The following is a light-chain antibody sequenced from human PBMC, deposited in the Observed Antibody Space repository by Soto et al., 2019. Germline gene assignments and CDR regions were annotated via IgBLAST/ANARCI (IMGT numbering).Light chain of an antibody. CDR1: QSISSIR. CDR2: GAS. J-gene: IGKJ1*01. CDR3: QQDGSAPWT. Sequence: EIVLTQSPGTLSLSPGERATLSCRASQSISSIRLAWYQQKPGQAPRILISGASSRATGIPDRFSGSGSGTDVTLSISRLAPEDFAVYFCQQDGSAPWTFGQGTEVEIK. V-gene: IGKV3-20*01.